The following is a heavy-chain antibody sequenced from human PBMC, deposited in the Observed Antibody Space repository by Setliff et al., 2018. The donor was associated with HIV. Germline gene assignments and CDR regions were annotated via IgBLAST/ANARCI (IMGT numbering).Heavy chain of an antibody. J-gene: IGHJ4*02. Sequence: SETLSLTCTVSGGSISGYYWSWIRQPPGKGLEWIGYLYYSGSTNYNPSLKSRVTISVDTSKNQFSLKLSSVTAADTAVYYCARGADYYDSTGYYTFDYWGQGTLVTVSS. CDR2: LYYSGST. V-gene: IGHV4-59*01. CDR3: ARGADYYDSTGYYTFDY. D-gene: IGHD3-22*01. CDR1: GGSISGYY.